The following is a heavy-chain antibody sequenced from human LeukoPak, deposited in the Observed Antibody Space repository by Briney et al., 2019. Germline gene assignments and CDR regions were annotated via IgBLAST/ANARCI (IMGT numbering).Heavy chain of an antibody. Sequence: PSGTLSLTCAVSGGSISSSSYYWGWIRQPPGKGLEWIGSIYYSGSTYYNPSLKSRVTISVDTSKNQFSLKLSSVTAADTAVYYCATQPLEYMTTFDYWGQGTLVTVSS. D-gene: IGHD4-11*01. J-gene: IGHJ4*02. CDR2: IYYSGST. CDR1: GGSISSSSYY. CDR3: ATQPLEYMTTFDY. V-gene: IGHV4-39*01.